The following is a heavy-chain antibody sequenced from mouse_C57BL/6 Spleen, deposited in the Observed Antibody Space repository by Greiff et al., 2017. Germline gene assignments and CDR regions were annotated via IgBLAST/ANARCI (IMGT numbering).Heavy chain of an antibody. CDR3: ASTGDGYPWFAY. V-gene: IGHV1-82*01. D-gene: IGHD2-3*01. J-gene: IGHJ3*01. Sequence: LVESGASVKISCKASGYAFSSSWMHWVKQRPGKGLEWIGRIYPGDGDTNYNGKFKGKATLTADKSSSTAYMKLSSLTSEDSAVYFCASTGDGYPWFAYWGQGTLVTVSA. CDR2: IYPGDGDT. CDR1: GYAFSSSW.